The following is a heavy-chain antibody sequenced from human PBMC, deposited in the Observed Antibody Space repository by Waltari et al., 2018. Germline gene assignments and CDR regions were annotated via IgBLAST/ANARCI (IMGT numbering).Heavy chain of an antibody. J-gene: IGHJ4*02. D-gene: IGHD3-3*01. Sequence: EVQLVESGGGLIQPGGSLRLSCAASGFTVSSNYMSWVRQAPGKGLEWVSVIYSGGSTYYADSVKGRFTISRDNSKNTLYLQMNSLRAEDTAVYYGARSRVDRFLEFAYFDYWGQGTLVIVSS. CDR3: ARSRVDRFLEFAYFDY. V-gene: IGHV3-53*01. CDR2: IYSGGST. CDR1: GFTVSSNY.